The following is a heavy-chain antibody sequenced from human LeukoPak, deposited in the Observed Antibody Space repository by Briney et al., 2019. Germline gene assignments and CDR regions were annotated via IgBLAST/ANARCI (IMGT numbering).Heavy chain of an antibody. D-gene: IGHD6-19*01. Sequence: GGSLRLSCTASGFTFGDYALSWVRQAPGTGLEWVGFIRSKPYGGTAEYAASVKGRFTISRDDSKSIAYLQMNSLKTEDTAVYYCTRERVAVAAYYFDYWGQGTLVTVSS. CDR3: TRERVAVAAYYFDY. CDR1: GFTFGDYA. J-gene: IGHJ4*02. CDR2: IRSKPYGGTA. V-gene: IGHV3-49*04.